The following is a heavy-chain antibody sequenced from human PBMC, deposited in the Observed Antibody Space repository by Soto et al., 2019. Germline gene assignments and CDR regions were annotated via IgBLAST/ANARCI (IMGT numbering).Heavy chain of an antibody. CDR1: GKSFSNYA. V-gene: IGHV1-3*01. CDR2: INVGRGNL. J-gene: IGHJ4*02. Sequence: QVQLVQSGAEMSKPGASVKISCKASGKSFSNYAIHWVRQAPGQGLEWMGWINVGRGNLKYSERFQGKVTLTRDASASTAFMELSGMRSKNTAVYYFTGDEDNCDSSWGRFDFWGQGTPVTVSS. D-gene: IGHD6-19*01. CDR3: TGDEDNCDSSWGRFDF.